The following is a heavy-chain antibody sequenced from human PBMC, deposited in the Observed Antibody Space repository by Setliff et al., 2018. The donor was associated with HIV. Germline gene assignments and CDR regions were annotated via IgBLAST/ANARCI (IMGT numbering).Heavy chain of an antibody. CDR1: GGSTSSHY. D-gene: IGHD3-10*01. Sequence: SETLSLTCTVSGGSTSSHYWSWIRQPPGKGLEWIGNIYYTGSTNYNPSLKSRVTISVDTSKNQFSLKLSSVTAADTAVYYCARDNVLWLGILNYFDQWGQGTLVTVSS. J-gene: IGHJ4*02. V-gene: IGHV4-59*11. CDR2: IYYTGST. CDR3: ARDNVLWLGILNYFDQ.